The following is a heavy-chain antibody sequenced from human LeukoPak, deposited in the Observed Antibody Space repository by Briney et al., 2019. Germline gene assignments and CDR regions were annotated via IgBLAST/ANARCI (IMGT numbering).Heavy chain of an antibody. CDR1: GGSISSSNYY. J-gene: IGHJ4*02. V-gene: IGHV4-39*07. CDR3: ARAMVRGGRFDY. CDR2: IYYSGST. D-gene: IGHD3-10*01. Sequence: PSETLSLTCTVSGGSISSSNYYWGWIRQPPGKGLDWIGTIYYSGSTYYNPSLKSRVTISVDTSKNQFSLKLTSVTAADTAVYYCARAMVRGGRFDYWGQGTLVTVSS.